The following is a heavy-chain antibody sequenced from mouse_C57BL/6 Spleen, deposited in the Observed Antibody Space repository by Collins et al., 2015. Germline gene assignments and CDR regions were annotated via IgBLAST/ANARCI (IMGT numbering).Heavy chain of an antibody. Sequence: DVQLQESGPGLVKPSQSLSLTCSVTGYSITSGYYWNWIRQFPGNKLEWTGYISYDGSNNYNPSLKNRISITRDTSKNQFFLKLNSVTTEDTATYYCARYDGYYFSWFAYWGQGTLVTVSA. CDR1: GYSITSGYY. CDR2: ISYDGSN. D-gene: IGHD2-3*01. CDR3: ARYDGYYFSWFAY. V-gene: IGHV3-6*01. J-gene: IGHJ3*01.